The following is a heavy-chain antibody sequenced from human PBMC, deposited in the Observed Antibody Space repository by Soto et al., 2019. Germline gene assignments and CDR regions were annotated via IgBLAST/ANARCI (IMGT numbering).Heavy chain of an antibody. CDR2: LLYDGSNI. V-gene: IGHV3-33*01. Sequence: QVQLVESGGGVVQPGKSLRLSCTTSGFTFSSYAMHWIRQAPGKGLEWVAVLLYDGSNIQYADSVKGRFTIYRDNSKSTVYLQMDSLRAEDTAVYYCARDVNDFWSGYLYWGQGPLVTVSS. J-gene: IGHJ4*02. CDR3: ARDVNDFWSGYLY. D-gene: IGHD3-3*01. CDR1: GFTFSSYA.